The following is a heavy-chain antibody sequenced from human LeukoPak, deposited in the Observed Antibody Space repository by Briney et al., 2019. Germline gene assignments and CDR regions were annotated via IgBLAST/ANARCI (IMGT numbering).Heavy chain of an antibody. D-gene: IGHD6-19*01. CDR3: AKASGWSNYFDY. CDR2: IIPIFGTA. CDR1: GGTFSSYA. Sequence: SVKVSCMASGGTFSSYAISWVRQAPGQGLEWMGGIIPIFGTANYAQKFQGRVTITADESTSTAYMELSSLRSEDTAVYYCAKASGWSNYFDYWGQGTLVTVSS. J-gene: IGHJ4*02. V-gene: IGHV1-69*01.